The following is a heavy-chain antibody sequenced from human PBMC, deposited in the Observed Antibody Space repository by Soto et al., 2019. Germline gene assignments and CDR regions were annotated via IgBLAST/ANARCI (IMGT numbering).Heavy chain of an antibody. Sequence: EVQVLQSGGGLVQPGGSLRLSCAASGLTFSRFAMSWVRQAPGKGLEWVATIHGSGAITNYADSVRGRFTISRDNSKDTMYLQLNTLRVEDTAVYYCAKDKGPGRYTNWCFDVWGRGTLVTVSS. CDR2: IHGSGAIT. CDR1: GLTFSRFA. V-gene: IGHV3-23*01. D-gene: IGHD3-10*01. CDR3: AKDKGPGRYTNWCFDV. J-gene: IGHJ2*01.